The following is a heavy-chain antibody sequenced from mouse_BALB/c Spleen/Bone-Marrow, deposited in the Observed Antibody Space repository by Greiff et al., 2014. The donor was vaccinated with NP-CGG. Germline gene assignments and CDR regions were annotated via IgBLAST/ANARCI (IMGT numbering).Heavy chain of an antibody. CDR2: IFPGSGST. CDR1: GYTFSSYW. V-gene: IGHV1-9*01. J-gene: IGHJ3*01. Sequence: VQLQQSGAELMKPGASVKISCKASGYTFSSYWMEWVKQRPGHGLEWIGDIFPGSGSTNYNEKFKSKATFTADTSSNTAYMQLSSLTSEDSAVYYCARENGRRLAYWGQGTLVTVSA. D-gene: IGHD3-1*01. CDR3: ARENGRRLAY.